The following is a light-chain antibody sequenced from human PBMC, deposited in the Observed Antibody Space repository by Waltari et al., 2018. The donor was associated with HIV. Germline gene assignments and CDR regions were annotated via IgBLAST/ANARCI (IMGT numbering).Light chain of an antibody. CDR3: QQSHFLWT. V-gene: IGKV1-33*01. CDR2: DTS. CDR1: QDIRHH. Sequence: DIQMSPSPVSLSSCVGGTVTITCQSSQDIRHHLNWDHPSPGKVPNLLIYDTSHLETGVSSRFSGRGSGTDFSLTISSLQPEDIGTYYCQQSHFLWTFGQGTTVEV. J-gene: IGKJ1*01.